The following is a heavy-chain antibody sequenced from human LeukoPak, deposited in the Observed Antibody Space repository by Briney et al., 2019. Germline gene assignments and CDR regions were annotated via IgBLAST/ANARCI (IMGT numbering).Heavy chain of an antibody. CDR3: GRDWKLDY. J-gene: IGHJ4*02. Sequence: QPGGFLRLSCAASGFTFNNFAMSWVRQAPGKGLEWVSAIGDNGGDTKYAASVKGRFTIYRDNSRNTLYLQMNSLRVEDTAMYYCGRDWKLDYWGQGTLVTVSS. D-gene: IGHD1-1*01. CDR2: IGDNGGDT. V-gene: IGHV3-23*01. CDR1: GFTFNNFA.